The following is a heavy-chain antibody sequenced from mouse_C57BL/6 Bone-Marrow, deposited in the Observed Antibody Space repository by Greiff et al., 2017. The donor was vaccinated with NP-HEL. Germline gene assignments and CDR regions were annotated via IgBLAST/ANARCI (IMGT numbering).Heavy chain of an antibody. CDR2: IDPEDGDT. J-gene: IGHJ2*01. Sequence: VQLQQSGAELVRPGASVKLSCTASGFNIKDYYMHWVKQRPEQGLEWIGRIDPEDGDTEYAPKFQGKATMNADTSSNTAYLQLSSLTSEDTAVYYCTIIYDGYYFDYWGQGTTLTVSS. D-gene: IGHD2-3*01. CDR3: TIIYDGYYFDY. V-gene: IGHV14-1*01. CDR1: GFNIKDYY.